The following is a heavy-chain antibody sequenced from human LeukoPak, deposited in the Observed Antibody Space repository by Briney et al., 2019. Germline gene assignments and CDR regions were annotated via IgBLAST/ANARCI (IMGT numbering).Heavy chain of an antibody. CDR3: AKDFRIGYSAHFDY. J-gene: IGHJ4*02. CDR2: ISSSSSYI. Sequence: GGSLRLSCAASGFTFSSYSMNWVRQAPGKGLEWVSSISSSSSYIYYADSVKGRFTISRDNSKNTLYLQMNSLRGEDTAVYYCAKDFRIGYSAHFDYWGQGALVTVSS. V-gene: IGHV3-21*04. CDR1: GFTFSSYS. D-gene: IGHD2-21*01.